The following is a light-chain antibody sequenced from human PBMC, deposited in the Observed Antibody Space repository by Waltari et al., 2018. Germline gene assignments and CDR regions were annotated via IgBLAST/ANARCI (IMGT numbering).Light chain of an antibody. CDR1: SSNVGSST. Sequence: QSVLTQPPSASGNPGQTVTISCSGSSSNVGSSTASWYQQLPGTAPKHLIFSHNQRPSGFPDRFSGSKSGTSASLAISGLQSEDEADYFCAAWDDSLNGFYVFGTGTRVTVL. CDR2: SHN. CDR3: AAWDDSLNGFYV. V-gene: IGLV1-44*01. J-gene: IGLJ1*01.